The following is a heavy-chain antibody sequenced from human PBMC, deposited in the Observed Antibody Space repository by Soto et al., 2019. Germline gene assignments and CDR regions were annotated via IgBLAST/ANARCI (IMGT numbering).Heavy chain of an antibody. CDR1: GFTFSDHY. D-gene: IGHD1-26*01. Sequence: GESLKISCAASGFTFSDHYMDWVRQAPGKGLEWVGRTRNKANSYTTEYAASVKGRFTISRDDSKNSLYLQMNSLKTEDTAVYYCAILNSGSYYDAFDIWGQGTMVTVSS. CDR2: TRNKANSYTT. V-gene: IGHV3-72*01. J-gene: IGHJ3*02. CDR3: AILNSGSYYDAFDI.